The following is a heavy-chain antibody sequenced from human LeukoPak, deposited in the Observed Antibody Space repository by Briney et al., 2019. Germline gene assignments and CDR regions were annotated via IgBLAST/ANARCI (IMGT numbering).Heavy chain of an antibody. Sequence: PSETLSLTCTVSGGSISSYYWSWIRQPPGKGLEWIGYIYYSGSANYNPSLKSRVTISVDTSKNQFSLKLSSVTAADTAVYYCAGEWTTVTTGAFDIWGQGTMVTVSS. CDR1: GGSISSYY. D-gene: IGHD4-17*01. V-gene: IGHV4-59*01. CDR3: AGEWTTVTTGAFDI. CDR2: IYYSGSA. J-gene: IGHJ3*02.